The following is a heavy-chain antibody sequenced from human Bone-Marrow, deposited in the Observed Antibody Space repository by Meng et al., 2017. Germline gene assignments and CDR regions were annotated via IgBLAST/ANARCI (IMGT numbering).Heavy chain of an antibody. CDR2: ISSSGSTI. CDR3: ARDPLGGNYSGGAFDI. V-gene: IGHV3-11*01. J-gene: IGHJ3*02. D-gene: IGHD4-11*01. Sequence: LTGAASGFTFSDYYMSWIRQAPGKGLEWVSYISSSGSTIYYADSVKGRFTISRDNAKNSLYLQMNSLRAEDTAVYYCARDPLGGNYSGGAFDIWGQGTMVTVSS. CDR1: GFTFSDYY.